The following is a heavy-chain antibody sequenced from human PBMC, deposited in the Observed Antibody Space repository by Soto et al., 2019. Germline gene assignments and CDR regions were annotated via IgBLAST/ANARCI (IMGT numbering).Heavy chain of an antibody. J-gene: IGHJ4*02. CDR3: AKLYYDSSGYYDRHFDH. Sequence: QVQLVESGGGVVQPGRSLRLSCAASGFTFSSYGMHWVRQAPGKGLEWVAVISYDGSNKYYADSVKGRFTISRDNSKNTLYLQMNSLRAEDTAVYYCAKLYYDSSGYYDRHFDHWGQGTLVTVSS. CDR1: GFTFSSYG. D-gene: IGHD3-22*01. V-gene: IGHV3-30*18. CDR2: ISYDGSNK.